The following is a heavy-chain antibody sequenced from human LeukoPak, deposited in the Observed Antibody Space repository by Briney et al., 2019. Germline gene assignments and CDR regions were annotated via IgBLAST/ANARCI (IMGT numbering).Heavy chain of an antibody. CDR3: ARIGTMVRGVKNAFDI. D-gene: IGHD3-10*01. Sequence: ASVKVSCKASGYTFTSFFMHWVRQALGQGLEWMGVIHPSGGSTTYAQKFQGRVTMTGDTSTSTVYMELSSLKSEDTAVYYCARIGTMVRGVKNAFDIWGQGTMVTVSS. CDR2: IHPSGGST. J-gene: IGHJ3*02. CDR1: GYTFTSFF. V-gene: IGHV1-46*01.